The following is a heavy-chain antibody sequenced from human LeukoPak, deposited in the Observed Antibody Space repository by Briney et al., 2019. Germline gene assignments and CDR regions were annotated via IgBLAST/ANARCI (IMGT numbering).Heavy chain of an antibody. D-gene: IGHD5-18*01. CDR2: FDPEDGET. J-gene: IGHJ4*02. Sequence: ASVKVSCKVSGYTLTELSMHWVRQAPGKGLEWMGGFDPEDGETIYAQKFQGRVTITRDTSASTAYMELSSLRSEDTAVYYCARVGYSYGPFDYWGQGTLVTVSS. CDR3: ARVGYSYGPFDY. CDR1: GYTLTELS. V-gene: IGHV1-24*01.